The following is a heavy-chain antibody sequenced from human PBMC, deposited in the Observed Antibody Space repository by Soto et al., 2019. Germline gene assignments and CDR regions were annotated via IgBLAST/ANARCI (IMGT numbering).Heavy chain of an antibody. D-gene: IGHD2-15*01. CDR1: GGTFSSYT. J-gene: IGHJ6*02. Sequence: QVQLVQSGAEVKKPGSSVKVSCKASGGTFSSYTISWVRQAPGQGLEWMGRIIPILGIANYAQKFQGRVTITADKSTSAAYMELSSLRSEDTAVYYCSGGRVVVAAPQAFGVWGQGTTVTVSS. CDR3: SGGRVVVAAPQAFGV. V-gene: IGHV1-69*02. CDR2: IIPILGIA.